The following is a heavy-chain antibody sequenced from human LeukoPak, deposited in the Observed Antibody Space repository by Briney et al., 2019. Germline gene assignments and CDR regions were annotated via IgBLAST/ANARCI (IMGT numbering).Heavy chain of an antibody. CDR2: IFIGGGT. J-gene: IGHJ6*03. D-gene: IGHD4-11*01. CDR3: ARQGRIPGHAVPVPDGPATEYSYYYMDV. CDR1: GGPMVPYY. Sequence: PSETLSLTCTVSGGPMVPYYWRWVPQPAGKGLEWFWHIFIGGGTKYNPPLKSRVNVSIDRSMNQFSLRLTSVTAADTAVYYCARQGRIPGHAVPVPDGPATEYSYYYMDVWGNGTTVTVSS. V-gene: IGHV4-4*07.